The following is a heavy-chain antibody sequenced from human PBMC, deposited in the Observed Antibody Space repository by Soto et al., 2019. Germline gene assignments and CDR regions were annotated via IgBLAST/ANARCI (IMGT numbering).Heavy chain of an antibody. Sequence: ASVKVSCKASGYTFTGYYMHWVRQAPGQGLEWMGWINPNSGGTNYAQKFQGWVTMTRGTSISTAYMELSRLRSDDTAVYYCAIDKGDATYYDFWSCYYTPHDAFDIWGQGTMVTVSS. CDR2: INPNSGGT. V-gene: IGHV1-2*04. J-gene: IGHJ3*02. CDR1: GYTFTGYY. CDR3: AIDKGDATYYDFWSCYYTPHDAFDI. D-gene: IGHD3-3*01.